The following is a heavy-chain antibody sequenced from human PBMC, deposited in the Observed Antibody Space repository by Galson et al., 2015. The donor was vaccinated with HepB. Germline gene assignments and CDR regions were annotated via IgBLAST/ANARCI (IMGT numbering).Heavy chain of an antibody. CDR3: ARDRVTYYFDY. CDR1: GFTFSSYA. CDR2: ISYDGSNK. J-gene: IGHJ4*02. V-gene: IGHV3-30*04. Sequence: SLRLSCAASGFTFSSYAIHWVRQAPGKGLEWVAVISYDGSNKYYADSVKGRFTISRDNAKNSLYLQMNSLRAEDTAVYYCARDRVTYYFDYWGQGTLVTVSS.